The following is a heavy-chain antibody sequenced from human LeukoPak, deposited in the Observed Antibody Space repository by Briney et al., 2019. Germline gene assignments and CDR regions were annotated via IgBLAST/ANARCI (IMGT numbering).Heavy chain of an antibody. V-gene: IGHV3-23*01. Sequence: GGSLRLSCAASGFTFSSFAMNWVRQAPGKGLEWVSGISGNGISRGYADSVKGRFTISRDNSKNTLYLQMNSLRAEDTAVYYCAKARAMAYFDYWGQGTLVTVSS. CDR2: ISGNGISR. CDR3: AKARAMAYFDY. D-gene: IGHD5-18*01. J-gene: IGHJ4*02. CDR1: GFTFSSFA.